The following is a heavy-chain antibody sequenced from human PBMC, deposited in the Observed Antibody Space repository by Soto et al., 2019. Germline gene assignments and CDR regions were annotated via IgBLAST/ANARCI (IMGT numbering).Heavy chain of an antibody. Sequence: QVQVVESGGGVVQPGRSLRLSCATSGLTFSVYTMHWVRQAPGKGLQWVALISYDGFNKHYAESVKGRFTISRDNSKNTLYLQINRLRAEDTAVYYCARDFSSNSRGYALDYWGRETLVTVSS. D-gene: IGHD3-22*01. CDR1: GLTFSVYT. CDR3: ARDFSSNSRGYALDY. V-gene: IGHV3-30-3*01. CDR2: ISYDGFNK. J-gene: IGHJ4*01.